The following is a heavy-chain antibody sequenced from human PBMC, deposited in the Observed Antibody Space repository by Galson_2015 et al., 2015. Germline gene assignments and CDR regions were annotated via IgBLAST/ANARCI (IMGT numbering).Heavy chain of an antibody. D-gene: IGHD3-16*01. V-gene: IGHV3-9*01. J-gene: IGHJ4*02. CDR3: ARAPGTGVVFDY. CDR1: GFTFDDYA. Sequence: SLRLSCAASGFTFDDYAMHWVRQAPGKGLEWVSGISWNSGSIGYADSVKGRFTISRDNAKNSLYLQMNSLRAEDTAVYYCARAPGTGVVFDYWGQGTLVTVSS. CDR2: ISWNSGSI.